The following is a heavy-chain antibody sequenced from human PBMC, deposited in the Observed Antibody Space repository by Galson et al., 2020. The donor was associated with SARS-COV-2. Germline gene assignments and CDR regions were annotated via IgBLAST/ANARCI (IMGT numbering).Heavy chain of an antibody. CDR2: ISSDGRNE. CDR1: GFTFTNSA. V-gene: IGHV3-30*04. Sequence: GGSLRLSCVGSGFTFTNSALHWVRQAPGKALEWVALISSDGRNEYYSDSVKGRFTISRDNCRNTVFLHMDSLRPEDSAVYSCARAFCGVDCYRHFYYFYYGMDVWGQGTTVTVSS. D-gene: IGHD2-21*02. CDR3: ARAFCGVDCYRHFYYFYYGMDV. J-gene: IGHJ6*02.